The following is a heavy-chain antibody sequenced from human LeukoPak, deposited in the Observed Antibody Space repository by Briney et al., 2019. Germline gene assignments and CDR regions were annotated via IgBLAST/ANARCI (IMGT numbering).Heavy chain of an antibody. CDR1: GFTFSTYG. Sequence: HPGGSLRLSCAASGFTFSTYGMNWVRKAPGKGLEWVSAVSGSGSTTYYARSVKGRFTVSRDNSKNTLYLQMNSLRVDDTAVYYCAKSLDYGGNRARLDFWGQGTLVTVSS. J-gene: IGHJ4*02. CDR3: AKSLDYGGNRARLDF. CDR2: VSGSGSTT. V-gene: IGHV3-23*01. D-gene: IGHD4-23*01.